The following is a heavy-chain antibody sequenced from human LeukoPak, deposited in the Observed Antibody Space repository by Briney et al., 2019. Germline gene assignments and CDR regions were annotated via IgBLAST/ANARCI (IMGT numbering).Heavy chain of an antibody. J-gene: IGHJ6*02. CDR3: ARAGTGYYGYYYGMDV. Sequence: GASVTVSCKASGYTFTSYGISWVRQAPGQGLEWMGWISAYNGNTNYAQKLQGRVTMTTDTSTSTAYMELRSLRSDDTAVYYCARAGTGYYGYYYGMDVWGQGTTVTVSS. V-gene: IGHV1-18*01. CDR1: GYTFTSYG. D-gene: IGHD3/OR15-3a*01. CDR2: ISAYNGNT.